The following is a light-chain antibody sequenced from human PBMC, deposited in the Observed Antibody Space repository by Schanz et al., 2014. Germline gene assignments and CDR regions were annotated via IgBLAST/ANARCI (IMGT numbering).Light chain of an antibody. V-gene: IGLV2-14*03. CDR2: DVS. CDR3: SSYTSSSTLV. Sequence: QSALTQPRSVSGSPGQSITISCTGTSSDVGGYNFVSWYQQHPGKAPKVIIYDVSNRPSGVSNRFSGSKSDVTASLTISGLQAEDEADYYCSSYTSSSTLVFGGGTKLTVL. CDR1: SSDVGGYNF. J-gene: IGLJ3*02.